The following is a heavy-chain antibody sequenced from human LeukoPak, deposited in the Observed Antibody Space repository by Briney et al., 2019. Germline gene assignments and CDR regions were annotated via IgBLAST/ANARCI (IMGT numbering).Heavy chain of an antibody. CDR2: INWNGAST. CDR1: GFSFDDLG. D-gene: IGHD6-6*01. Sequence: PGGSLRLSRAASGFSFDDLGMTWVRHVPGKGLEWVAGINWNGASTGYADSVRGRFTISRDNAKNSLYLQMNSLRAEDTALYYCARAVCPTIKFCDSSYFMDVWGKGTTVNVS. V-gene: IGHV3-20*04. CDR3: ARAVCPTIKFCDSSYFMDV. J-gene: IGHJ6*03.